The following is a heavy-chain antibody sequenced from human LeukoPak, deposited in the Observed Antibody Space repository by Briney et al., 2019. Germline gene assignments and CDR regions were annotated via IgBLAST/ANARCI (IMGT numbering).Heavy chain of an antibody. V-gene: IGHV4-61*05. CDR2: IYYSGST. J-gene: IGHJ5*02. D-gene: IGHD2-2*01. Sequence: SETLSLTCTVSSGSISNSNFFWGWIRQPPGKGLEWIGYIYYSGSTNYNPSLKSRVTISVDTSKNQFSLKLNSVTAADTAVYYCARTTEDCSSTSCYQYWFDPWGQGTLVTVSS. CDR3: ARTTEDCSSTSCYQYWFDP. CDR1: SGSISNSNFF.